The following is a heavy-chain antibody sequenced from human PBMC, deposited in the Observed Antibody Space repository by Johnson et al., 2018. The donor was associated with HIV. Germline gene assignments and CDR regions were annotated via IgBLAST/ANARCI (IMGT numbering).Heavy chain of an antibody. D-gene: IGHD1-26*01. CDR3: AKAEGATSAFDI. V-gene: IGHV3-66*01. J-gene: IGHJ3*02. CDR1: GFTVSTSY. Sequence: VQLVESGGGLVQPGGSLRLSCAASGFTVSTSYMTWVRQAPGKGLDWVAVIFNSGTIYYADSVKGRFTISRDNAKNSLYLQMNSLRAEDTAVYYCAKAEGATSAFDIWGQGTMVTVSS. CDR2: IFNSGTI.